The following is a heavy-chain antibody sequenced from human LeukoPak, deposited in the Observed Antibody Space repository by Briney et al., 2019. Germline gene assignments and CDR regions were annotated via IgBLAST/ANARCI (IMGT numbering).Heavy chain of an antibody. CDR3: ARDGAPGLGISYY. CDR1: GSTLSIYY. D-gene: IGHD7-27*01. V-gene: IGHV4-38-2*02. J-gene: IGHJ4*02. CDR2: IYHSGST. Sequence: SETLSLTCTVSGSTLSIYYWGWIRQPPGKGLEWIGSIYHSGSTYYNPSLKSRVTISVDTSKNQFSLKLSSVIAADTAVYYCARDGAPGLGISYYWGQGTLVTVSS.